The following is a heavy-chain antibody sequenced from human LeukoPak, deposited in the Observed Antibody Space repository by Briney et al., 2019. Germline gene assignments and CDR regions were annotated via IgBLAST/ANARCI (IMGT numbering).Heavy chain of an antibody. V-gene: IGHV3-30*03. J-gene: IGHJ4*02. Sequence: GGSLRLSCAASGFTFSSYGMHWVRQAPGKGLEWVAVISYDGSNKYYADSVKGRFTISRDNAKNSLYLQMSSLRAEDTAVYYCARVGARQILEYWGQGTLVTVSS. D-gene: IGHD4-17*01. CDR2: ISYDGSNK. CDR3: ARVGARQILEY. CDR1: GFTFSSYG.